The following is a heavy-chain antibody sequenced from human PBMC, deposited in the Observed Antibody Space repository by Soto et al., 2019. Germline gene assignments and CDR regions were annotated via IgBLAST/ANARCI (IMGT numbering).Heavy chain of an antibody. D-gene: IGHD3-10*01. CDR2: VSPPFRTS. Sequence: QVQLVQSGAEVKKPGSSVKVSCKTSGVSFNNNGIGWVRQAPGHGLEWMGGVSPPFRTSNYARKFQGRISITADASTGTVNMELSSLTSEDTAPYYCARVLYYGSGSYSPYGMAVWGQGTTVTVSS. CDR3: ARVLYYGSGSYSPYGMAV. CDR1: GVSFNNNG. J-gene: IGHJ6*02. V-gene: IGHV1-69*01.